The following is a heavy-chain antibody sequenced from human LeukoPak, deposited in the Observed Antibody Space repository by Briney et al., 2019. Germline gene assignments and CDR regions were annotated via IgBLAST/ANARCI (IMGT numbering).Heavy chain of an antibody. J-gene: IGHJ4*02. Sequence: GGCLRPSCAASGFTFDDYAIYWVRQVPGNGLEWVSLISGDGASIYYADSVKGRFTISRDNSKNSLYLQMNSLRTEDTALYYCAKEDYSSSWYALDYWGQGTLVTVSS. CDR1: GFTFDDYA. V-gene: IGHV3-43*02. CDR2: ISGDGASI. CDR3: AKEDYSSSWYALDY. D-gene: IGHD6-13*01.